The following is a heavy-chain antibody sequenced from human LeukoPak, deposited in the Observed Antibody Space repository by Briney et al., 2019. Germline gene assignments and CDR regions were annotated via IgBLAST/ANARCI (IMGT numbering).Heavy chain of an antibody. J-gene: IGHJ4*02. CDR1: GYTFTNYG. CDR2: ISAYNDNT. V-gene: IGHV1-18*01. CDR3: ARGGYYHDSSGYHYYCDY. Sequence: AASVKVSCKASGYTFTNYGISWVRQAPGQGLEWMGWISAYNDNTNYAQKFQGRVTMTTDTSTSTAYMELRSLRSDDTAVYYCARGGYYHDSSGYHYYCDYWGQGTLVTVSS. D-gene: IGHD3-22*01.